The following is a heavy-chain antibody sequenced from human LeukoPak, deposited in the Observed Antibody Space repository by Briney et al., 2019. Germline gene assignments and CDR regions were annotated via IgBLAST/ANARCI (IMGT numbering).Heavy chain of an antibody. J-gene: IGHJ6*03. V-gene: IGHV3-21*01. CDR3: ARDDIVVVVAAVNYYYYMDV. D-gene: IGHD2-15*01. Sequence: GGSLRLSCAASGFTFSSYSMNWVRQAPGKGLEGVSSISSSSSYIYYADSVKGRFTISRDNAKNSLYLQMNSLRAEDTAVYYCARDDIVVVVAAVNYYYYMDVWGKGTTVTISS. CDR1: GFTFSSYS. CDR2: ISSSSSYI.